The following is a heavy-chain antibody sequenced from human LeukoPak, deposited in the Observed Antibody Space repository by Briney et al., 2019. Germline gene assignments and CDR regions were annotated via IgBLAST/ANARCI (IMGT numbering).Heavy chain of an antibody. J-gene: IGHJ3*02. CDR2: IYYSGST. V-gene: IGHV4-39*07. Sequence: SETLSLTCTVSGGSISSSSYYWGWIRQPPGKGLEWIGSIYYSGSTYYKPSLKSRVTISVDTSTNQFSLKLSSVTAADTAVYYCATTPQRGYSYGWGTDAFDIWGQGTMVTVSS. CDR3: ATTPQRGYSYGWGTDAFDI. D-gene: IGHD5-18*01. CDR1: GGSISSSSYY.